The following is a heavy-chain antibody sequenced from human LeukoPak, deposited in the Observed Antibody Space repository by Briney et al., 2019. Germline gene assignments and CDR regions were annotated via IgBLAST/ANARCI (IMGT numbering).Heavy chain of an antibody. D-gene: IGHD3-10*02. CDR2: ISSSGGTI. V-gene: IGHV3-11*04. Sequence: GGSLRLSCAASGFTFTDYYMNWIRQAPGKGLEWVSYISSSGGTIYYADSVKGRFTISRDNAKNSLFLQMNSLRAEDTAVYYCAELGITMIGGVWGKGTTVTVSS. CDR1: GFTFTDYY. CDR3: AELGITMIGGV. J-gene: IGHJ6*04.